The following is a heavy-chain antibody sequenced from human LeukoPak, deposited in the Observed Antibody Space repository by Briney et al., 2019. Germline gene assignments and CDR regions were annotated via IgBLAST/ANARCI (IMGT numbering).Heavy chain of an antibody. V-gene: IGHV1-2*02. Sequence: ASVKVSCKASGYTFTGYYMHWVRQAPGQGLEWVGWINVDSGDTSSAQKFQGRVTMTRDTSISTAYMELSSLRSDDTAVYYCGRDAGDGYNPADYWGQGTLVTVSS. CDR2: INVDSGDT. J-gene: IGHJ4*02. D-gene: IGHD5-24*01. CDR1: GYTFTGYY. CDR3: GRDAGDGYNPADY.